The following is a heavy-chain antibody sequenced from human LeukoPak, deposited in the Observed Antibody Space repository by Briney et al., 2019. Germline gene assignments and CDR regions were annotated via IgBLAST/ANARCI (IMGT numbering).Heavy chain of an antibody. D-gene: IGHD1-26*01. J-gene: IGHJ4*02. CDR2: IKSDGSST. Sequence: GGSLRLSCAASGFTFSNYWMHWVRQAPGKGLVWVSRIKSDGSSTTYADSVKGRFTISRDNAKNTLYLQMNSLRAEDTAMYYCARESSGSYIYWGQGTLVTVSS. V-gene: IGHV3-74*01. CDR1: GFTFSNYW. CDR3: ARESSGSYIY.